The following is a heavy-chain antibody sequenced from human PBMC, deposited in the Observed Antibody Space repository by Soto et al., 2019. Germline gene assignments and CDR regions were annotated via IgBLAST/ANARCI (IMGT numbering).Heavy chain of an antibody. V-gene: IGHV3-30*18. J-gene: IGHJ4*02. CDR1: GFTFSTYG. Sequence: GGSLRLSCAASGFTFSTYGMHWVRQAPGKGLEWVAVISYDGSNKYYADSVKGRFTISRDNSKNTLYLQMNSLRAEDTAVYYCAKVQDTMVRGVIDYWGQGTLVTVSS. CDR3: AKVQDTMVRGVIDY. CDR2: ISYDGSNK. D-gene: IGHD3-10*01.